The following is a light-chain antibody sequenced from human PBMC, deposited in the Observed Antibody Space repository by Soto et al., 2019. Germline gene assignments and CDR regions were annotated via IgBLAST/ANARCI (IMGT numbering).Light chain of an antibody. V-gene: IGKV3-15*01. J-gene: IGKJ4*01. Sequence: ETVMTQSPATLSVFPGERATLSCRASQSVSSNLAWYQQKPGQAPRLLIYGASTRATDIPARFSGSGSGTEFTLTISSLQSEYCAVYYCQQYNNWPLTFGGGTKVEIK. CDR3: QQYNNWPLT. CDR1: QSVSSN. CDR2: GAS.